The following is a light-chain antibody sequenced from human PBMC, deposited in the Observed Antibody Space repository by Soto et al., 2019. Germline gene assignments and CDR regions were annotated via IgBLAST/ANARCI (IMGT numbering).Light chain of an antibody. J-gene: IGKJ2*01. CDR3: QQYGSSPPMYT. CDR2: GAS. CDR1: QSVSSRY. V-gene: IGKV3-20*01. Sequence: IVLTQSPGTLSLSPGDRATLSCRASQSVSSRYLAWYQQKPGQAPRLLIYGASSRATGIPDRFSGSGSGTDFTLTISRLAPEDFAVYYCQQYGSSPPMYTFGQGTKLEIK.